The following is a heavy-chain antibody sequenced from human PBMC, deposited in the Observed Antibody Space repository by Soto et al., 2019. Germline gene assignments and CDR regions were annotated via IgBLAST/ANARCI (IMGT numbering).Heavy chain of an antibody. Sequence: EVQLVESGGGLVQPGGSLRLSCAASGFTFSSYSMNWVRQAPGKGLEWVSYISSSSSTIYYADSVKGRFTISRDNAKNSLYLQMHSLRDEDTAVYYCARGTSHPDYWGQGTLVTVSS. D-gene: IGHD2-2*01. CDR2: ISSSSSTI. J-gene: IGHJ4*02. CDR3: ARGTSHPDY. CDR1: GFTFSSYS. V-gene: IGHV3-48*02.